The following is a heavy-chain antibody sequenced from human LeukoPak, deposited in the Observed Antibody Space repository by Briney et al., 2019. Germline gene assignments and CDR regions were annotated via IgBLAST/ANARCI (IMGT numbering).Heavy chain of an antibody. V-gene: IGHV3-48*03. CDR1: GFTFSSYE. J-gene: IGHJ6*03. CDR2: ISSSGSTI. CDR3: ARDLAYYYYMDV. Sequence: GGSPRLSCAASGFTFSSYEMNWVRQAPGKGLEWVSYISSSGSTIYYADSVKGRFTISRDNAKNSLYLQMNSLRAEDTAVYYCARDLAYYYYMDVWGKGTTVTISS.